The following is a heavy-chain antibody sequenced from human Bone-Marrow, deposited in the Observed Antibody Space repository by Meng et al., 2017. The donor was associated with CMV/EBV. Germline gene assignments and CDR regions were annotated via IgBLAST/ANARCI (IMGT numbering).Heavy chain of an antibody. V-gene: IGHV1-18*01. Sequence: ASVKVSCKASGYTFTSYGISWVRQAPGQGLERMGWISLYNGDTNYAQKVQGRVTMTTDTSTSTAYMELRSLRSDDTAVYYCARVHISSSYKGDYWGQGTLVTVSS. CDR3: ARVHISSSYKGDY. CDR2: ISLYNGDT. J-gene: IGHJ4*02. D-gene: IGHD6-6*01. CDR1: GYTFTSYG.